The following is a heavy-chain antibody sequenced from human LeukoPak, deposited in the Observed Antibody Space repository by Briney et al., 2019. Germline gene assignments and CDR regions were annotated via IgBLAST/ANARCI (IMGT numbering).Heavy chain of an antibody. V-gene: IGHV4-39*01. CDR2: IYYSGST. Sequence: SETLSLTCTVSGGSISSSSYYWGWIRQPPGKGLEWIGSIYYSGSTYYNPSLKSRVTISVDTSKNQFSPKLSSVTAADTAVYYCARLKRGRFLEWLSPSWFDPWGQGTLVTVSS. J-gene: IGHJ5*02. D-gene: IGHD3-3*01. CDR3: ARLKRGRFLEWLSPSWFDP. CDR1: GGSISSSSYY.